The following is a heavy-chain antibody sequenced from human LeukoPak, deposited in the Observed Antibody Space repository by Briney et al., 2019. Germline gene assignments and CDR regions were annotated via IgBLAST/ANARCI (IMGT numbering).Heavy chain of an antibody. CDR3: ARARTMVRGIIIRGRYNWFDP. D-gene: IGHD3-10*01. CDR2: INPNSGGT. CDR1: GYTFTGYY. Sequence: GASVKVSCKASGYTFTGYYMNWVRQAPGQGLEWMGWINPNSGGTNYAQKFQGRVTMTRDTSISTAYMELSRLRSDDTAVYYCARARTMVRGIIIRGRYNWFDPWGQGTLVTVSS. J-gene: IGHJ5*02. V-gene: IGHV1-2*02.